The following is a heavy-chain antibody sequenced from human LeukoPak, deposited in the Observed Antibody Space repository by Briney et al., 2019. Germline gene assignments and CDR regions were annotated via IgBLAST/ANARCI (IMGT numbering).Heavy chain of an antibody. CDR2: ISGSGGST. CDR3: AKANSGSYLTGGTDY. D-gene: IGHD1-26*01. V-gene: IGHV3-23*01. J-gene: IGHJ4*02. Sequence: PGGSLRLSCAASGFTFSSYAMSWVRQAPGKGLEWGSAISGSGGSTYYADSVKGRVTISRDNSKNTLYLQMNSLRAEDTAVYYCAKANSGSYLTGGTDYWGQGTLVTVSS. CDR1: GFTFSSYA.